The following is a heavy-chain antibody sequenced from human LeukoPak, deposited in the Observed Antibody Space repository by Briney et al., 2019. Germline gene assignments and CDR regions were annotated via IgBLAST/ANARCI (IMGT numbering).Heavy chain of an antibody. Sequence: GASVKVSCRASGYTFTSYGISWVRQAPGQGLEWMGWISAYNGNTNYAQKLQGRVTMTTDTSTSTAYMELRSLRSDDTAVYYCAREASHYGEGYFQHWGQGTLVTVSS. CDR3: AREASHYGEGYFQH. J-gene: IGHJ1*01. D-gene: IGHD4-17*01. CDR2: ISAYNGNT. CDR1: GYTFTSYG. V-gene: IGHV1-18*04.